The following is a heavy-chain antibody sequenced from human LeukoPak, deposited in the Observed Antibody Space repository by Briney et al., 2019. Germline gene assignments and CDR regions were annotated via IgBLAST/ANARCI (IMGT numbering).Heavy chain of an antibody. CDR3: ARDSSVGDSSGYYGFFDY. D-gene: IGHD3-22*01. CDR1: GFTVSSNY. CDR2: IYSGGST. Sequence: GGSLRLSCAASGFTVSSNYMSWVRQAPGKGLEWVSIIYSGGSTYYADSVKGRFTISKDNSKNTLYLQMNSLRAEDTAVYYCARDSSVGDSSGYYGFFDYWGQGTLVTVSS. V-gene: IGHV3-53*01. J-gene: IGHJ4*02.